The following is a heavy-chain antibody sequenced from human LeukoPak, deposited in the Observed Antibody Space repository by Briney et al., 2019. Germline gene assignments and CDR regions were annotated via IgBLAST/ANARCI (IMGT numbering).Heavy chain of an antibody. D-gene: IGHD2-15*01. CDR2: IRYDGSNK. Sequence: PGGSLRLSCAASGFTFSSYGMHWVRQAPGKGLEWVAFIRYDGSNKYYADSVKGRFTISRDNSKNTLYLQMNSLRAEDTAVYYCAKRINCSGGSCYSSFDYWGQGTLVTVSS. V-gene: IGHV3-30*02. J-gene: IGHJ4*02. CDR3: AKRINCSGGSCYSSFDY. CDR1: GFTFSSYG.